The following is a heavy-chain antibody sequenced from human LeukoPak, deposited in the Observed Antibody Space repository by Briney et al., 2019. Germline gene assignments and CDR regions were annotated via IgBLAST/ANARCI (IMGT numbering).Heavy chain of an antibody. CDR2: ISGSGGST. CDR1: GFTFSSYA. V-gene: IGHV3-23*01. J-gene: IGHJ4*02. Sequence: GGSLRLSCAASGFTFSSYAMSWVRQAPGKGLEWVSAISGSGGSTYYADSVKGRFTISRDNIKNTLNLQMNSLRAEDTAIYYCARDSSHYLGSSDYWGQGTLVTVSS. CDR3: ARDSSHYLGSSDY. D-gene: IGHD6-6*01.